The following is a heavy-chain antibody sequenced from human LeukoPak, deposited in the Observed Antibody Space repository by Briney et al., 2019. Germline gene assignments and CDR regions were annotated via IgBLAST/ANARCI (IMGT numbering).Heavy chain of an antibody. Sequence: PGGSLRLSCAASGFTFSNYWMHWVRQAPGKGLVWVSRINSDGSTTTYADSVKGRFTISRDNAKNRLYLQMNSLRAEDTAVYYCARSNQADDYWDQGTLVTVSS. J-gene: IGHJ4*02. D-gene: IGHD4-11*01. CDR1: GFTFSNYW. CDR2: INSDGSTT. CDR3: ARSNQADDY. V-gene: IGHV3-74*01.